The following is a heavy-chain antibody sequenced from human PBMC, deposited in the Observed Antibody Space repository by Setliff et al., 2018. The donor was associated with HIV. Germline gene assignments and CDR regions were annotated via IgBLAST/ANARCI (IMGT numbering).Heavy chain of an antibody. CDR2: INHKKRT. V-gene: IGHV4-34*01. D-gene: IGHD5-18*01. Sequence: PSETLSLTCAVYGGSFSGYYWSWIRQAPGEGLEWIGEINHKKRTNYNPSLKSRVTISVDTSKNQFSLKLSSVTAADTAVYYCARDAPWDSYGLDYWGQGTLVTVSS. J-gene: IGHJ4*02. CDR1: GGSFSGYY. CDR3: ARDAPWDSYGLDY.